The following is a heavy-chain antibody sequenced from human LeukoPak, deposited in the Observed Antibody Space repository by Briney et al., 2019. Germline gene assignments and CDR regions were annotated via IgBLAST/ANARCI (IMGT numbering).Heavy chain of an antibody. V-gene: IGHV4-34*01. CDR2: INHSGST. Sequence: KPSETLSLTCTVSGGSISSYYWSWIRQPPGKGLEWIGEINHSGSTNYNPSLKSRVTISVDTSKNQFSLKLSSVTAADTAVYYCARREYYYGSGAPPKPYNWFDPWGQGTLVTVSS. CDR3: ARREYYYGSGAPPKPYNWFDP. J-gene: IGHJ5*02. D-gene: IGHD3-10*01. CDR1: GGSISSYY.